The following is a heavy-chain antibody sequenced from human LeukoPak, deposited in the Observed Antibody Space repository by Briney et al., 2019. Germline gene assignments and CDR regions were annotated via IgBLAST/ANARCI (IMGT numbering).Heavy chain of an antibody. CDR2: IAYDVSDK. CDR1: GFTFSSYA. D-gene: IGHD3-9*01. Sequence: GGSLRLSCAASGFTFSSYAMHWVRQAPGKGLEWVALIAYDVSDKYYTDSVKGRFTISRDNSKNTVYLQMNSLKPEDTGVYYCARYSPPAYYDILTAYSTGFDYWGQGTLVTVST. V-gene: IGHV3-30*04. J-gene: IGHJ4*02. CDR3: ARYSPPAYYDILTAYSTGFDY.